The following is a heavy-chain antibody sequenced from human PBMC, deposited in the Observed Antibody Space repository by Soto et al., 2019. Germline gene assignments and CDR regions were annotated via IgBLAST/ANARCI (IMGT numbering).Heavy chain of an antibody. D-gene: IGHD4-17*01. V-gene: IGHV1-69*08. CDR1: GGTFSSHT. J-gene: IGHJ2*01. Sequence: QDQLVQSGAEVKKPGSSVTVSCKASGGTFSSHTFSWVRQAPGQGLEWVGRISPALGTATYAQKFQGRVTITADESATTVYLALNSPISEETAVYSGARPDFGDYWYFDLWGRGTLVTVSS. CDR2: ISPALGTA. CDR3: ARPDFGDYWYFDL.